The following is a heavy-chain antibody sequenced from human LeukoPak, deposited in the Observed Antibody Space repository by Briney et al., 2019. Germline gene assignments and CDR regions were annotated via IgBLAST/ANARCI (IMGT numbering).Heavy chain of an antibody. V-gene: IGHV3-30*03. CDR1: GFTFSSYA. CDR3: AREGHTSGYCGAFDI. CDR2: MSFDGSQ. D-gene: IGHD3-22*01. Sequence: GGSLRLSCAASGFTFSSYAMSWVRQAPGKGLEWVAAMSFDGSQYYVDSVKGRFTISRDNSKNTVYLQMNSLGPEDTAVYYCAREGHTSGYCGAFDIWGQGTTVSVSS. J-gene: IGHJ3*02.